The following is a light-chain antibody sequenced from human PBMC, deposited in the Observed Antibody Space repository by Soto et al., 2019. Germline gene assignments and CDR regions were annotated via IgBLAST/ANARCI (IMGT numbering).Light chain of an antibody. CDR1: SSDVGSYNY. V-gene: IGLV2-14*03. CDR3: NSYTGSSTPDV. CDR2: DVS. J-gene: IGLJ1*01. Sequence: QSALTQPASVSGSPGQSITISCTGTSSDVGSYNYVSWYQQHPGKAPKLMIYDVSNRPSGVSNRFSGSKSGNTASLTISGLQADDEADYYCNSYTGSSTPDVFGTGTKLTVL.